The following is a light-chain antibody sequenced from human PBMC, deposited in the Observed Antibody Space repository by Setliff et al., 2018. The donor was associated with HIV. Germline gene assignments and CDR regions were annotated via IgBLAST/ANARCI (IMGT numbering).Light chain of an antibody. Sequence: QSALAQPASVSGSPGQSVTISCTGTSSDVGGYNYVSWYQQHPGKAPKLMIFDVTERPSGVPDRFSGPKSGNTASLTISGLQAEDEADYYCCSYAGTYTFEVFGTGTKV. J-gene: IGLJ1*01. V-gene: IGLV2-11*01. CDR1: SSDVGGYNY. CDR2: DVT. CDR3: CSYAGTYTFEV.